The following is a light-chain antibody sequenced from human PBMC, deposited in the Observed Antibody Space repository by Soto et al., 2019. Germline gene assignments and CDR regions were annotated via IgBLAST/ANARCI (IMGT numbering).Light chain of an antibody. V-gene: IGKV1-33*01. J-gene: IGKJ1*01. CDR3: QQYENYPRT. CDR2: GAS. CDR1: QGINDY. Sequence: DIQMPPSPSSLSASVGDRVTITCQASQGINDYLHWYQQKPGKAPELLIYGASNVQTGAPSRFSGSGSGTDFTFTISTLQPEDIATYYCQQYENYPRTFGQGTKVEI.